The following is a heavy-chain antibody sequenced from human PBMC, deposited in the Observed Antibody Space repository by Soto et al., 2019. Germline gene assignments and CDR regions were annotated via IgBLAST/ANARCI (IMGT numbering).Heavy chain of an antibody. V-gene: IGHV3-23*01. CDR2: FNAGHGKT. J-gene: IGHJ4*02. Sequence: EVQLLESGGGSVQPGGSLKLSCGVSGLRIPAYGVTWVRQTPGKGLEWVSGFNAGHGKTFYADSVRGRFTLSREDSRNTVYLKMDSLRVEDTAVYYCTRWTGFGDSWGQGTLVTVAS. CDR3: TRWTGFGDS. D-gene: IGHD3-10*01. CDR1: GLRIPAYG.